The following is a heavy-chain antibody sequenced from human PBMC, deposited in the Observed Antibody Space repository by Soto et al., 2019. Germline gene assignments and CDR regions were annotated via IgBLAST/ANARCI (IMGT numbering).Heavy chain of an antibody. Sequence: QLQLQESGSGLVKPSQTLSLTCAVSGGSISSGGYSWSWIRQPPWKGLEWIGYIYHSGSTYYNPSLKSRVTVSVDRSKNQFSLKLSSGTAADTAVYYCASSRRVRFLETNWFDPWVQGTLVNVSS. CDR2: IYHSGST. D-gene: IGHD3-3*01. J-gene: IGHJ5*02. CDR3: ASSRRVRFLETNWFDP. CDR1: GGSISSGGYS. V-gene: IGHV4-30-2*01.